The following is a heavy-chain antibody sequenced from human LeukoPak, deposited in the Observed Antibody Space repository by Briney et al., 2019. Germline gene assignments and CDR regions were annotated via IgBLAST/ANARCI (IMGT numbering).Heavy chain of an antibody. CDR1: GFIVTSNY. V-gene: IGHV3-53*04. CDR2: IYSNNRT. CDR3: ARRGYNYAEDY. D-gene: IGHD5-18*01. J-gene: IGHJ4*02. Sequence: PGGSLRLSCAASGFIVTSNYMTWVRQAPGKGLEWVSIIYSNNRTYYADSVKGRFTISRHNSDTFYLQLNSLRAEDTAVYYCARRGYNYAEDYWGQGTLVTVSS.